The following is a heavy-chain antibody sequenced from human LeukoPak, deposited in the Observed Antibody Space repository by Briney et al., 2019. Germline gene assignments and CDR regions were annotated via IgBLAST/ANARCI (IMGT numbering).Heavy chain of an antibody. J-gene: IGHJ4*02. CDR1: GFTFSSYA. Sequence: GGSLRLSCAASGFTFSSYAMSWVRQAPGKGLEWVSTITGSGGSTYYADSVKGRFTISRDNSKNTLYLQMSSLRAEDTAVYYCAKRASSGWYYFDYWGQGTLVTVSP. D-gene: IGHD3-22*01. CDR3: AKRASSGWYYFDY. CDR2: ITGSGGST. V-gene: IGHV3-23*01.